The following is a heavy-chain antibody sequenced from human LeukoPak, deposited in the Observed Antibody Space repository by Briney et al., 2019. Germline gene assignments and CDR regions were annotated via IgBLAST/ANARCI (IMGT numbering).Heavy chain of an antibody. V-gene: IGHV4-34*01. CDR2: INHSGST. J-gene: IGHJ4*02. Sequence: SETLSLTCTVSGGSISSYYWSWIRQPPGKGLEWIGEINHSGSTNYNPSLKSRVTISVDTSKNQFSLKLSSVTAADTAVYYCARAESGTSCYDYWGQGTLVTVSS. CDR1: GGSISSYY. CDR3: ARAESGTSCYDY. D-gene: IGHD2-2*01.